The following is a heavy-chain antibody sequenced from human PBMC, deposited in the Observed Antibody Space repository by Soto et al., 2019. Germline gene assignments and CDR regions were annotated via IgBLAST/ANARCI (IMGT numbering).Heavy chain of an antibody. CDR2: ISSSSSYI. J-gene: IGHJ4*02. V-gene: IGHV3-21*01. Sequence: PGGSLRLSCAASGFTFSSYSMNWVRQAPGKGLEWVSSISSSSSYIYYADSVKGRFTISRDNAKNSLYLQMNSLRAEDTAVYYCARELNWNYDLDYWGQGTLVTVSS. D-gene: IGHD1-7*01. CDR1: GFTFSSYS. CDR3: ARELNWNYDLDY.